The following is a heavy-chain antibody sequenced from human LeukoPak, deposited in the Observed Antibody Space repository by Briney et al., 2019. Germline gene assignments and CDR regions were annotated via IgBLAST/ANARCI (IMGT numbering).Heavy chain of an antibody. CDR1: GYSISSGYY. CDR2: IYHSGNT. J-gene: IGHJ5*02. D-gene: IGHD3-10*01. Sequence: LETLSLTCTVSGYSISSGYYWGWIRQPPGKGLEWIGSIYHSGNTYYNPSLKSRVTISVDTSKHQFSLKLSSVTAADTAVYYCARDLLYGSGFDPWGQGTLVTVPS. V-gene: IGHV4-38-2*02. CDR3: ARDLLYGSGFDP.